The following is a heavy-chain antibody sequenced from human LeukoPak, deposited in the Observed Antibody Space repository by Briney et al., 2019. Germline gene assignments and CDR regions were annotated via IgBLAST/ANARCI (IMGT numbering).Heavy chain of an antibody. D-gene: IGHD1-26*01. CDR2: IKSKTDGGTT. CDR1: GFSFSNAW. J-gene: IGHJ4*02. V-gene: IGHV3-15*01. Sequence: GGSLRLSCAASGFSFSNAWMSWVRQAPGKGLEWVGLIKSKTDGGTTDYAAPVKGRFIISRDDSKNTLYLQMNSLKTEDTAVYYCTTDLRWELRPFDYWGQGTLVTASS. CDR3: TTDLRWELRPFDY.